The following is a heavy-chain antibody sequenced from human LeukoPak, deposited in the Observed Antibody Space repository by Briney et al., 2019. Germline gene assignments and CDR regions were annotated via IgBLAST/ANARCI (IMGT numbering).Heavy chain of an antibody. Sequence: GGSLRLSCAASGFTFSSYSMNWVRQAPGKGLEWVSAISGSGGSTYYADSVKGRFTISRDNSKNTLYLQMNSLRAEDTAVYYCAKDSGWYLIDYWGQGTLVTVSS. CDR3: AKDSGWYLIDY. CDR1: GFTFSSYS. D-gene: IGHD6-19*01. V-gene: IGHV3-23*01. CDR2: ISGSGGST. J-gene: IGHJ4*02.